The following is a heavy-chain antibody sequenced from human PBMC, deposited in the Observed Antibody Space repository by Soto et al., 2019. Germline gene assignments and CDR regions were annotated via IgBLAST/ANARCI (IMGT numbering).Heavy chain of an antibody. CDR2: INHSGST. Sequence: SETLSLTCAVYGGSFSGYYWSWIRQPPGKGLEWIGEINHSGSTNYNPSLKSRVTISVDTSKNQFSLKLSSVTAADTAVYYCAFLSYFDSSYYMDVWGKGTTVTVSS. CDR1: GGSFSGYY. CDR3: AFLSYFDSSYYMDV. D-gene: IGHD3-9*01. V-gene: IGHV4-34*01. J-gene: IGHJ6*03.